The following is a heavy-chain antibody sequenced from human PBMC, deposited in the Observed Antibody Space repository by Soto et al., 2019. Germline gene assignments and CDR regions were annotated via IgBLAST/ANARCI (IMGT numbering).Heavy chain of an antibody. CDR2: IIPIFGTA. Sequence: SVKVSCKASGGTFSSYAISWVRQAPGQGLEWMGGIIPIFGTANYAQKFQGRVTITADESTSTAYMELSSLRSEDTAVYYCARDYYDFWSGYYRLRYYFDYWGQGTLVTVSS. V-gene: IGHV1-69*13. CDR3: ARDYYDFWSGYYRLRYYFDY. CDR1: GGTFSSYA. D-gene: IGHD3-3*01. J-gene: IGHJ4*02.